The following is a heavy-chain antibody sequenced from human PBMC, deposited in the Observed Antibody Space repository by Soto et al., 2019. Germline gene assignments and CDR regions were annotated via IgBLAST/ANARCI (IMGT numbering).Heavy chain of an antibody. V-gene: IGHV4-4*02. D-gene: IGHD3-10*01. CDR3: ARVSLLWFGELSGCWFDP. Sequence: QVQLQESGPGLVKPSGTLSLTCAVSSGSISSSNWWSWVRQPPGKGLEWIGEIYHSGSTNYNPSLKIRVAISVDKCKNQWSMKLSSVTAADTAVYYCARVSLLWFGELSGCWFDPWCQGTLVTVSS. J-gene: IGHJ5*02. CDR2: IYHSGST. CDR1: SGSISSSNW.